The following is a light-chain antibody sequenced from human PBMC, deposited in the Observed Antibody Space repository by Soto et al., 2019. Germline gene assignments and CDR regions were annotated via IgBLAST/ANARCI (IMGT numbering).Light chain of an antibody. Sequence: QSALTQPPSVSGAPGQRVTISCTGSSSNIGAGYDVHGYQQLPGTAPKLLIYGNSNRPSGVPDRFSGSKSGTSASLAITGLQAEDEADYYCQSYDSSRSGYVFGTGTKV. CDR2: GNS. CDR3: QSYDSSRSGYV. J-gene: IGLJ1*01. V-gene: IGLV1-40*01. CDR1: SSNIGAGYD.